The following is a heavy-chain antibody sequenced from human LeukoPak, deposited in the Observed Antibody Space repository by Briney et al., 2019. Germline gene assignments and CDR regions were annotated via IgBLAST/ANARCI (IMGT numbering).Heavy chain of an antibody. Sequence: SETLSLTCTVSGVSITSSSYNWGWIRQPPGKGLEWIGSIYYSRNTYYNPSLKSRVTISVDTSKNQFSLKLNSVTAADTAVYYCSSHSRAGHYYFYYMVVWGKGTTVTVSS. CDR1: GVSITSSSYN. V-gene: IGHV4-39*01. CDR3: SSHSRAGHYYFYYMVV. J-gene: IGHJ6*03. CDR2: IYYSRNT. D-gene: IGHD6-13*01.